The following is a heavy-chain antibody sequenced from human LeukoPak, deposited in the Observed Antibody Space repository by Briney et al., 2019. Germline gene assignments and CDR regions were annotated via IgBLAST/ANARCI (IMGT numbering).Heavy chain of an antibody. CDR1: GDSISRYN. V-gene: IGHV4-59*01. Sequence: PSETLSLTCTVSGDSISRYNWSWIRQPPGKGLEWIGYISYSGSTNYNPSLKSRVTISLDTSKNQFSLKLSSVTAADTAVYYCARGRYTSLFDYWGQGTLVTVSS. CDR3: ARGRYTSLFDY. D-gene: IGHD6-19*01. CDR2: ISYSGST. J-gene: IGHJ4*02.